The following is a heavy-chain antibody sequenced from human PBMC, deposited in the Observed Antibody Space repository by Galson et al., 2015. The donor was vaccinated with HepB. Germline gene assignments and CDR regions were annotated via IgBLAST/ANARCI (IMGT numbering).Heavy chain of an antibody. D-gene: IGHD2-8*01. Sequence: SVKVSCKASNDSFNNFGIAWVRHARGQGLEWMGWISTSNDNRNYAHTFRGRITLTVDRSATTAYMELTSLRSDDTAVYYCARCSESSRRPYLYAGVSDSWGQGTLVTVSS. CDR3: ARCSESSRRPYLYAGVSDS. CDR2: ISTSNDNR. V-gene: IGHV1-18*01. CDR1: NDSFNNFG. J-gene: IGHJ4*02.